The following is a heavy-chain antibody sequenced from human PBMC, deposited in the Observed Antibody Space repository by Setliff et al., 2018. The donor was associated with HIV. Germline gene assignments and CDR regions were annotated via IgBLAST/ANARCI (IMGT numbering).Heavy chain of an antibody. Sequence: SETLSLTCALYGGSFSDYYWSWIRQPPGMGLEWIGEVNRGRRTNYNSSLKSRVTISVDTSKNQFSLKLSSVTAADTAVYYCARDSTTSLDYWGQGTLVTVSS. CDR3: ARDSTTSLDY. V-gene: IGHV4-34*01. D-gene: IGHD1-1*01. J-gene: IGHJ4*02. CDR1: GGSFSDYY. CDR2: VNRGRRT.